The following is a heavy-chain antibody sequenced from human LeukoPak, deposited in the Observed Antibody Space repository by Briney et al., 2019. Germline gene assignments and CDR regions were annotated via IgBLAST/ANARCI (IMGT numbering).Heavy chain of an antibody. D-gene: IGHD3-22*01. CDR2: IYSAGST. Sequence: GGSLRLSCAASRFTVSSNQMSWVRQAPGKGLEWVSVIYSAGSTYYADSVKGRFTISRDNSKNTLYLQMNSLRAEDTAIYYCARDLGRYDSNQGPLDAFDIWGQGTMVTVSS. J-gene: IGHJ3*02. CDR1: RFTVSSNQ. V-gene: IGHV3-53*01. CDR3: ARDLGRYDSNQGPLDAFDI.